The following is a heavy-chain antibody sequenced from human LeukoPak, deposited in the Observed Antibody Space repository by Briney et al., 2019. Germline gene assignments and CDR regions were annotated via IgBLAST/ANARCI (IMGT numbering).Heavy chain of an antibody. V-gene: IGHV3-23*01. CDR3: ARGYSSSSYDF. CDR1: GFTFSSYA. D-gene: IGHD6-13*01. CDR2: ISSRGSGGSA. Sequence: GGSLRLSYAASGFTFSSYAMSWVRQAPGKGLEWVSGISSRGSGGSAYYAAYVEGRFTISRDNYKNTMYLKINSVRAEDTAVYYCARGYSSSSYDFWGQGTLVTVSS. J-gene: IGHJ4*02.